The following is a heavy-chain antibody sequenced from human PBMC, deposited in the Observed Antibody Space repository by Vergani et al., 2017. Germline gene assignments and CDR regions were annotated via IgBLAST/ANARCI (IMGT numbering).Heavy chain of an antibody. V-gene: IGHV3-21*01. D-gene: IGHD3-10*01. Sequence: VQLVESGGGVVQPGGSLRLSCAASGFTFSSYSMNWVRQAPGKGLEWVSSISSSSSYIYYADSVKGRFTISRDNAKNSLYLQMNSLRAEDTAVYYCARDVRKVVRGVIEFKDYGMDVWGQGTTVTVSS. CDR1: GFTFSSYS. CDR3: ARDVRKVVRGVIEFKDYGMDV. J-gene: IGHJ6*02. CDR2: ISSSSSYI.